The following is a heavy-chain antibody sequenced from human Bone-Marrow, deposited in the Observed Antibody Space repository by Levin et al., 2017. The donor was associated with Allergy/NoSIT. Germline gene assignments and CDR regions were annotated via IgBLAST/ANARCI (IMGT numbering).Heavy chain of an antibody. V-gene: IGHV1-69*06. Sequence: AASVKVSCKASGGTFSSYAISWVRQAPGQGLEWMGGIIPIFGTANYAQKFQGRVTITADKSTSTAYMELSSLRSEDTAVYYCARSDYDFWSGYYAAQGGYYDYYYMDVWGKGTTVTVSS. CDR1: GGTFSSYA. D-gene: IGHD3-3*01. CDR3: ARSDYDFWSGYYAAQGGYYDYYYMDV. CDR2: IIPIFGTA. J-gene: IGHJ6*03.